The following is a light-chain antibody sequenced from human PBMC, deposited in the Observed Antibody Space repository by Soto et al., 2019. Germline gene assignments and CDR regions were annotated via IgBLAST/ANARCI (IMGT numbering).Light chain of an antibody. V-gene: IGKV3-15*01. CDR1: QSVTNN. CDR3: QQRSNWLT. J-gene: IGKJ4*01. CDR2: SAS. Sequence: EIVMTQSPATLSVSLGEGATLSCRASQSVTNNLAWYQQKPGQSPRLLIYSASTRATGIPARFSGSGSGTEFTLTISSLQSEDFAVYYCQQRSNWLTFGGGTKVEIK.